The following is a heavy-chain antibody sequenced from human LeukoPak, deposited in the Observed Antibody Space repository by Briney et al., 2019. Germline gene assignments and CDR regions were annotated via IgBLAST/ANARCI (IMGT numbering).Heavy chain of an antibody. V-gene: IGHV3-30-3*01. CDR2: ISYDGSNK. J-gene: IGHJ1*01. CDR1: GFTFSSYA. CDR3: AKDWGSVRLAEYFQH. D-gene: IGHD3-16*01. Sequence: GTSLRLSCAASGFTFSSYAMYWVRQAPGKGLEWVAVISYDGSNKFYADSVKGRFTISRDNSKNTLYLQMNSLRAEDTAVYYCAKDWGSVRLAEYFQHWGQGTLVTVSS.